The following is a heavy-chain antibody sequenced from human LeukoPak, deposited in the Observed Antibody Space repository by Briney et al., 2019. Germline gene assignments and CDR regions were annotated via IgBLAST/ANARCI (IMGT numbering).Heavy chain of an antibody. J-gene: IGHJ3*02. V-gene: IGHV4-31*03. CDR1: GGSISSGGYY. Sequence: SETLSLTCTVSGGSISSGGYYWSWIRQHPGKGLEWIGYIYYSGSTHYNPSLKSRVTISVDTSKNQFSLKLSSVTAADTAVYYCARDLYGSGSYSSAFDIWGQGTMVTVSS. CDR3: ARDLYGSGSYSSAFDI. CDR2: IYYSGST. D-gene: IGHD3-10*01.